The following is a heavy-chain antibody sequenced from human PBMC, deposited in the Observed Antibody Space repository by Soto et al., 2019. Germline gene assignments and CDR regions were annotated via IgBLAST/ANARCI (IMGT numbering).Heavy chain of an antibody. CDR3: ARDDYGDGRDY. Sequence: GGSLRLSCSASGFTFHSYWMHWVRQSPGKGLVWVSRINSDGSSTSYADSVKGRFTISRDNAKNTLYLQMNSLRAEDTAVYYCARDDYGDGRDYWGQGTLVTVSS. J-gene: IGHJ4*02. CDR1: GFTFHSYW. CDR2: INSDGSST. V-gene: IGHV3-74*01. D-gene: IGHD4-17*01.